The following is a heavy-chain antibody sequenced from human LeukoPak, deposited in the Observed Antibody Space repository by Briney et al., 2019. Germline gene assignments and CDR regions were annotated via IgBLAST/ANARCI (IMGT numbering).Heavy chain of an antibody. V-gene: IGHV5-51*01. Sequence: GEPPKISCKGSGYSFTSYWIGWVRQMPGKGLEWMGIIYPGDSDTRYSPSFQGQVTISADKFISTAYLQWSSLKASDTAMYYCARLSHYSSSWYGWFDPWGEGTLVTVSS. CDR2: IYPGDSDT. CDR1: GYSFTSYW. J-gene: IGHJ5*02. D-gene: IGHD6-13*01. CDR3: ARLSHYSSSWYGWFDP.